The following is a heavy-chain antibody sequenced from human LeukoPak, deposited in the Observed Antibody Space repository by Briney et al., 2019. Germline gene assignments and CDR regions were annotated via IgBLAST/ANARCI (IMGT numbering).Heavy chain of an antibody. CDR2: ISYDGSNK. CDR3: AKENYYDSSGYFSFYFDY. J-gene: IGHJ4*02. V-gene: IGHV3-30*18. Sequence: QSGGSLRLSCAASGFTFSSYGMHWVRQAPGKGLEWVAIISYDGSNKYYADSVKGRFTISRDNSNNTLYLQMNSLRAEDTAVYHCAKENYYDSSGYFSFYFDYWGQGTLVTVSS. D-gene: IGHD3-22*01. CDR1: GFTFSSYG.